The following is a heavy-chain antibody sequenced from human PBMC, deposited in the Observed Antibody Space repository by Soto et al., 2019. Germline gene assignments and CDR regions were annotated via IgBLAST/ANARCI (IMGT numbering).Heavy chain of an antibody. CDR2: INWNSDKV. D-gene: IGHD6-25*01. CDR3: AKDKGGTPYYMDS. CDR1: GFNFGNYA. Sequence: VLLVESGGGLVQPGRSLRLSCAVSGFNFGNYAMHWVRQAPGKGLEWVAAINWNSDKVAYAGSVLGRFTIFRDSAKHSLQLQMNDLTTEDTALYYCAKDKGGTPYYMDSWGQGILVTVSS. J-gene: IGHJ4*02. V-gene: IGHV3-9*01.